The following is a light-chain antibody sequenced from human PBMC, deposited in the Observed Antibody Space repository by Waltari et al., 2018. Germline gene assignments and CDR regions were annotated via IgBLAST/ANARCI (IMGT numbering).Light chain of an antibody. CDR3: HSRDASGVGGA. Sequence: TQDTAVSVAVGQTVRITCQGDSLRSYHASWYQQRPGQAPKLPIYDQNNRPSGVPGRFSGSSSDNTASLTITGAQAEDEAYYYCHSRDASGVGGAFGGGTKLTVL. CDR2: DQN. V-gene: IGLV3-19*01. J-gene: IGLJ2*01. CDR1: SLRSYH.